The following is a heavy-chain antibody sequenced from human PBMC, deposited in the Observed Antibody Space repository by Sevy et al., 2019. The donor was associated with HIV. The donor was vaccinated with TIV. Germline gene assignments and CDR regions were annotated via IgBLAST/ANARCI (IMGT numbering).Heavy chain of an antibody. V-gene: IGHV3-30*18. J-gene: IGHJ4*02. Sequence: GGSLRLSCAASGFTFSSYGMHWVRQAPGKGLEWVAVISYDGSNKYHADSVKGRFTISRDNSKNTLYLQMNSLRAEDTAVYYYAKDSVDAGYFDYWGQGTLVTVSS. CDR1: GFTFSSYG. CDR2: ISYDGSNK. D-gene: IGHD3-9*01. CDR3: AKDSVDAGYFDY.